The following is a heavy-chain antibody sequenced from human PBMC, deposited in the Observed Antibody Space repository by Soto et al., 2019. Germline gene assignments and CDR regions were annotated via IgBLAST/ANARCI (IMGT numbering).Heavy chain of an antibody. V-gene: IGHV4-59*01. Sequence: QVQLQESGPGLVKPSETLSLTCTVSGGSISSYYWSWIQQPPGKGLEWIGFIFYSGSTSYNPSLKSRVTISLDPSEYQFSLKLNSVTAADTAVYYCASMIGDPVLSFDSWGQGTLVAVSS. CDR3: ASMIGDPVLSFDS. CDR2: IFYSGST. CDR1: GGSISSYY. J-gene: IGHJ5*01. D-gene: IGHD3-10*02.